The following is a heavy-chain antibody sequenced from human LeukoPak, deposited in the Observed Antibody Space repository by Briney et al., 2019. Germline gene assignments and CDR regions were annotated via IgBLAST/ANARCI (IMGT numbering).Heavy chain of an antibody. Sequence: PGVSLRLSCAASGFTFSSYGMHWVRQAPGKGLEWVAVIWYDGSNKYYADSVKGRFTISRDNSKNTLYLQMNSLRAEDTAVYYCARGPHDYGDYYAYMDVWGKGTTVTVSS. V-gene: IGHV3-33*01. J-gene: IGHJ6*03. CDR1: GFTFSSYG. D-gene: IGHD4-17*01. CDR3: ARGPHDYGDYYAYMDV. CDR2: IWYDGSNK.